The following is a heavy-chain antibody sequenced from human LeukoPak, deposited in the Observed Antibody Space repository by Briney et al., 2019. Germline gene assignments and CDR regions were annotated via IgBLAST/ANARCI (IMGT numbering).Heavy chain of an antibody. J-gene: IGHJ5*02. V-gene: IGHV3-9*01. D-gene: IGHD6-13*01. CDR2: IRWNSGSI. CDR3: SKDRVAGIAAARNWLDP. Sequence: GGSLRLPCAASGFTFDDYAMHWVRQAPGKGLEWVSGIRWNSGSIGYADSVKGRLTIHIDNAKNSLYLQMKSRRAEDTALYYCSKDRVAGIAAARNWLDPWGEGNLVTVSS. CDR1: GFTFDDYA.